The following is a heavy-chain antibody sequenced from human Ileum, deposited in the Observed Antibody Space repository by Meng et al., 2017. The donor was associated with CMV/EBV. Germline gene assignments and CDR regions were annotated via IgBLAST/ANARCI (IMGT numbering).Heavy chain of an antibody. CDR1: GFTFSSHA. Sequence: GGSLRLSCAASGFTFSSHAMHWVRQAPGKGLEWVAVSSYDGNSQYYTDSVKGRFTISRDNSDNTLYLQMNSLRADDTALYYCAKDGGGFNSSPFDYWGQGTLVTV. CDR3: AKDGGGFNSSPFDY. J-gene: IGHJ4*02. D-gene: IGHD3-16*01. V-gene: IGHV3-30*04. CDR2: SSYDGNSQ.